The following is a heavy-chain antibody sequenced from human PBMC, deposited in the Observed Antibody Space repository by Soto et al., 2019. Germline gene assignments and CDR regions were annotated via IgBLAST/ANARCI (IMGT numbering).Heavy chain of an antibody. CDR2: IYYSGST. D-gene: IGHD4-17*01. Sequence: SETLSLTCTVSGGSISSYYWSWIRQPPGKGLEWIGYIYYSGSTNYNPSLKSRVTISVDTSKNQFSLKLSSVTAADTAVYYCARVGPYGDHVYYYMDVWGKGTTVTVSS. CDR1: GGSISSYY. CDR3: ARVGPYGDHVYYYMDV. J-gene: IGHJ6*03. V-gene: IGHV4-59*01.